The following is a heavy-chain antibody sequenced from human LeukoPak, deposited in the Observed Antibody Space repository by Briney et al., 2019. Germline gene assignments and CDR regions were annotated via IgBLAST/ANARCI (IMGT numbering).Heavy chain of an antibody. Sequence: GASVKVSCKASGGSFSSHAINWVRQAPGQGLGWMGGIIPIFGTANYAQKFQDRVTITAVESMTTVYMELSSLRSEDTAVYYCARGWLAETTVVTPYSYWGQGTLVTVSS. D-gene: IGHD4-23*01. J-gene: IGHJ4*02. CDR3: ARGWLAETTVVTPYSY. V-gene: IGHV1-69*13. CDR2: IIPIFGTA. CDR1: GGSFSSHA.